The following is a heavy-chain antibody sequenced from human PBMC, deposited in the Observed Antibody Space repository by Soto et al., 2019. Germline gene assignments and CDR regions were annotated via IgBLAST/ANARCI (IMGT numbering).Heavy chain of an antibody. J-gene: IGHJ2*01. CDR1: GGTFSSYA. CDR2: IIPIFGTA. Sequence: QVQLVQSGAEVKKPGSSVKVACKASGGTFSSYAISWVRQAPGQGLEWMGGIIPIFGTANYAQKFQGRVTMNADESTSTAYMELSSLRSEDTAGYYCERGGCNPNLPDWDFDLWGRGTLVTVSS. CDR3: ERGGCNPNLPDWDFDL. D-gene: IGHD2-15*01. V-gene: IGHV1-69*01.